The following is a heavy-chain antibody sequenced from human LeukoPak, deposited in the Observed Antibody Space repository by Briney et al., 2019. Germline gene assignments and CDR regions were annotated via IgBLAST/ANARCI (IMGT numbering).Heavy chain of an antibody. CDR3: AKADRGWNYFDY. V-gene: IGHV3-23*01. Sequence: AGGSLRLSRAPSRFTFSSYAMSWVRQAPGKGLGWGSIINNNGGSTFYADSVKGRFTICRDNSKNTLYLQMNSLRAEDTAVYYCAKADRGWNYFDYWGRGTLVTVSS. CDR1: RFTFSSYA. CDR2: INNNGGST. D-gene: IGHD6-19*01. J-gene: IGHJ4*02.